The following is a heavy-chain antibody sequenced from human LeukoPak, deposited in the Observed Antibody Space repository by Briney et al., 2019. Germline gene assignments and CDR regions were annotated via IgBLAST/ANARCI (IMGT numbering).Heavy chain of an antibody. D-gene: IGHD6-13*01. Sequence: NASETLSLTCAVSGYSISSSNWWGWIRQPPGKGLEWIGYIYYSGSTNYNPSLKSRVTMSVDTSKNQFSLKLSSVTALDTAVYYCAKWDSSSSHFDYWGQGTLVTVSS. CDR3: AKWDSSSSHFDY. CDR2: IYYSGST. J-gene: IGHJ4*02. V-gene: IGHV4-28*06. CDR1: GYSISSSNW.